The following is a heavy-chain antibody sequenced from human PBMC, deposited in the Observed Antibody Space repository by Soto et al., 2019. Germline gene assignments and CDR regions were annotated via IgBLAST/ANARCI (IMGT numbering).Heavy chain of an antibody. Sequence: QVQLVQSGAEVKKPGPSEKVSCKASGGTFSSYTISWVRQAPGQGLEWMGRIIPILGIANYAQKFQGRFTITAHKSTSTAYMELSSLRSEDRAVYYCASELPMSRHAFQIWGQGTMVTVSS. CDR1: GGTFSSYT. D-gene: IGHD3-10*01. CDR3: ASELPMSRHAFQI. CDR2: IIPILGIA. V-gene: IGHV1-69*02. J-gene: IGHJ3*02.